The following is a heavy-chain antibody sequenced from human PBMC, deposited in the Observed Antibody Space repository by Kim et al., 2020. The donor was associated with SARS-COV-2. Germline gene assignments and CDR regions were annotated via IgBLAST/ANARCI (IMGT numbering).Heavy chain of an antibody. V-gene: IGHV3-74*01. Sequence: GGSLRLSCAASGFTFSGYGMHWVRQTPGRGLVWVSRINRDRGSTSYADSVKGRFTISRDNAKNTLYLQMNSLRAEDTAVYYCVSDGYGNYYFDYWGKGTLVTVSS. J-gene: IGHJ4*02. CDR3: VSDGYGNYYFDY. CDR2: INRDRGST. D-gene: IGHD1-7*01. CDR1: GFTFSGYG.